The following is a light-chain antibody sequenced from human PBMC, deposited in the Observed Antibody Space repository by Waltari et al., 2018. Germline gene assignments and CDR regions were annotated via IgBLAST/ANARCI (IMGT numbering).Light chain of an antibody. J-gene: IGKJ1*01. V-gene: IGKV3-20*01. CDR1: QSVNTY. CDR3: QHHVRLPAT. CDR2: GAY. Sequence: IVLTQSPGTRSLSQGERPTPSCRASQSVNTYLAWYQQKPGQAPRLLIYGAYTRAAGIPDRFSGSGFGTDFSLTISRLEAEDFAVYYCQHHVRLPATFGQGTKVEIK.